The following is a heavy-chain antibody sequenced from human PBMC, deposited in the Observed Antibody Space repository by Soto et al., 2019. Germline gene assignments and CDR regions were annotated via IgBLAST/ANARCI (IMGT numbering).Heavy chain of an antibody. V-gene: IGHV1-18*01. J-gene: IGHJ4*02. CDR1: GYTFTSYG. Sequence: ASVKVSCKASGYTFTSYGISWVRQAPGQGLEWMGWISAYNGNTNYAQKIQGRVTMTTDTSTSTAYMELRSLRSDDTAVYYCARDHPTYYYDSSGSDYWGQGTLVTVSS. CDR3: ARDHPTYYYDSSGSDY. CDR2: ISAYNGNT. D-gene: IGHD3-22*01.